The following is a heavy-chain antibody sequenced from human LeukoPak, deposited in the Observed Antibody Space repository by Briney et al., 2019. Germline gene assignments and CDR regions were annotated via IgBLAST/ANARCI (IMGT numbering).Heavy chain of an antibody. CDR2: INHSGST. CDR3: ARLYSSSWSSYNWFDP. D-gene: IGHD6-13*01. V-gene: IGHV4-34*01. Sequence: SETLSLTCAVYGGSFSGYYWSWIRQPPGKGLEWIGEINHSGSTNYSPSLKSRVTISVDTSKNQFSLKLSSVTAADTAVYYCARLYSSSWSSYNWFDPWGRGTLVTVSS. CDR1: GGSFSGYY. J-gene: IGHJ5*02.